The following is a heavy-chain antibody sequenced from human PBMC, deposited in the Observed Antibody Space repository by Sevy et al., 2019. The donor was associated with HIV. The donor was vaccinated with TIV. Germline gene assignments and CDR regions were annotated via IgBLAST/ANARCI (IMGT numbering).Heavy chain of an antibody. CDR3: VRLDRAGWSPSWFDP. CDR1: GGSISSYY. CDR2: IYDSGST. J-gene: IGHJ5*02. D-gene: IGHD3-22*01. Sequence: SETLSLTCSVSGGSISSYYWSWVRQPPGKGLEWIGYIYDSGSTDYNPSLKSRVTISVDTSKSQYSLSLSSVTAADTAVYYCVRLDRAGWSPSWFDPWGPGTLVTVSS. V-gene: IGHV4-59*13.